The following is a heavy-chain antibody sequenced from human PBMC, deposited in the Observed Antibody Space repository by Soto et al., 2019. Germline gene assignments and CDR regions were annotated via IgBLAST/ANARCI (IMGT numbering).Heavy chain of an antibody. CDR3: AHSLIPNWGSRGAFDS. Sequence: QITLKESGPTLVKPTQTLTLTCTFSGFSLRTIGVGVGWIRQPPGKALEWLALIYWDDDKRYSPSLKSRLTITKDTSKNQVALTMTNMDPVDTATYYCAHSLIPNWGSRGAFDSWGQGTLVTVSS. CDR2: IYWDDDK. D-gene: IGHD7-27*01. V-gene: IGHV2-5*02. CDR1: GFSLRTIGVG. J-gene: IGHJ4*02.